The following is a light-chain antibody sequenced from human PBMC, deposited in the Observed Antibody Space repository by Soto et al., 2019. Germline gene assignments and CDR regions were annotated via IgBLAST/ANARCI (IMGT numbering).Light chain of an antibody. CDR3: VAWDGSLNGYV. CDR1: ASDIGTNT. Sequence: QPVLTQPPSASGTPGQRVSISCSGRASDIGTNTVNWYQQFPGTAPKLLLHSNDQRPSGVPDRFSGSTSGTSASLAISGLQAEEEADYYCVAWDGSLNGYVFGTGTKLTVL. V-gene: IGLV1-44*01. J-gene: IGLJ1*01. CDR2: SND.